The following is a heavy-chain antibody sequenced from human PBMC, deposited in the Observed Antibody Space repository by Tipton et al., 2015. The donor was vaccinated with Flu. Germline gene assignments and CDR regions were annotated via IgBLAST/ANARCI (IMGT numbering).Heavy chain of an antibody. CDR2: IYPGDSDT. CDR1: GYSFASYW. CDR3: ARLGYRSDYDSGYFDY. V-gene: IGHV5-51*03. J-gene: IGHJ4*02. Sequence: QSGAEVKKPGESLKISCKSSGYSFASYWIGWVRQMPGKGLEWMGIIYPGDSDTRYSPSFQGQVTISADKSISTAYLQWSSLKASDTAMYYCARLGYRSDYDSGYFDYWGQGTLATVSS. D-gene: IGHD5-12*01.